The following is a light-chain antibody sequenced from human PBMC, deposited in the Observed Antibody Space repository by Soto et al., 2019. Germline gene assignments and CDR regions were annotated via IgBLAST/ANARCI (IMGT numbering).Light chain of an antibody. CDR1: SSNIGAGYD. CDR2: GNS. Sequence: QSVLKQPPSVSGAPGQRVTIYCTGSSSNIGAGYDVHWYQQLPGTAPKLLIYGNSNRPSGVPDRFSGSKSGTSASLAITGLQAEDEADYYCQSYDSSLSGWVFGGGTKLTVL. CDR3: QSYDSSLSGWV. J-gene: IGLJ3*02. V-gene: IGLV1-40*01.